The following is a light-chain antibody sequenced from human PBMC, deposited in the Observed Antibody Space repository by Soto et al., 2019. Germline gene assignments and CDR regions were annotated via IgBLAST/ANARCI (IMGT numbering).Light chain of an antibody. J-gene: IGKJ1*01. CDR2: AAS. CDR1: QDIRSF. CDR3: QQLNSYPRT. Sequence: DIQLTQSPSSLSASVGDRVTITCRASQDIRSFLAWYQQKPGKAPKLLIYAASTLQSGVPSRFSGSGSGTEFALTISSLQPEDVATYYCQQLNSYPRTFGQGTKVEIK. V-gene: IGKV1-9*01.